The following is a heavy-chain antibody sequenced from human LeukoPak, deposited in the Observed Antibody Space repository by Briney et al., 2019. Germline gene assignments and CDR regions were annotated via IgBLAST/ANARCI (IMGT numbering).Heavy chain of an antibody. CDR2: IYYSGST. J-gene: IGHJ4*02. Sequence: SETLSLTCTVSGASINSYYWSWVRQPPGEGLEWIAYIYYSGSTNYNPSLKTRATISVDTSKNQFSLRLNSVTAADTAIYYCARFSQYYDSSTHYLDYWGQGILVIVSS. V-gene: IGHV4-59*08. CDR3: ARFSQYYDSSTHYLDY. CDR1: GASINSYY. D-gene: IGHD3-22*01.